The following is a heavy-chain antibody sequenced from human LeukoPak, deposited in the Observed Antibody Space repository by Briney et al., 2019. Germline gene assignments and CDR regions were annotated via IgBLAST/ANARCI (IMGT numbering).Heavy chain of an antibody. J-gene: IGHJ4*02. Sequence: PGGSLRLSCTVSGFTVSSNSMSWVRQAPGRGLEWVSSISSSSSYIYYADSVKGRFTISRDNAKNSLYLQMNSLRAEDTAVYYCARDYSTVTTFFDYWGQGTLVTVSS. CDR3: ARDYSTVTTFFDY. CDR1: GFTVSSNS. CDR2: ISSSSSYI. D-gene: IGHD4-17*01. V-gene: IGHV3-21*01.